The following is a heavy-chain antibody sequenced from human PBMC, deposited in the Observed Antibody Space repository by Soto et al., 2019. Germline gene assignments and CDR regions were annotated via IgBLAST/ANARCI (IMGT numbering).Heavy chain of an antibody. J-gene: IGHJ4*02. Sequence: EVQLVESGGGLVQPGGSLRLSCAASGFTVSSNYMSWVRQAPGKGLEWVSVIYSGGSTYYADSVKGRFTISRDNSENTLYLQMNSLRAEDTAVYYCARTCSGGTCSLDYCGQGTLVTVSS. D-gene: IGHD2-15*01. V-gene: IGHV3-66*01. CDR3: ARTCSGGTCSLDY. CDR2: IYSGGST. CDR1: GFTVSSNY.